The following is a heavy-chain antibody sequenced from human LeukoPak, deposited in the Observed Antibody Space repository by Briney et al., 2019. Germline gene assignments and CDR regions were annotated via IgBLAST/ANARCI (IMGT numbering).Heavy chain of an antibody. V-gene: IGHV4-38-2*02. CDR3: ARGVVVAAYYFDS. Sequence: SETLSLTCIVSGYSIGSGYYWGWIRQPPGKGLEWIGSIYHSGTTYYNPSLKSRVTISVDTSKNQFSLKLSSVTAADTAVYYCARGVVVAAYYFDSWSQGTLVTVSS. CDR1: GYSIGSGYY. CDR2: IYHSGTT. J-gene: IGHJ4*02. D-gene: IGHD2-15*01.